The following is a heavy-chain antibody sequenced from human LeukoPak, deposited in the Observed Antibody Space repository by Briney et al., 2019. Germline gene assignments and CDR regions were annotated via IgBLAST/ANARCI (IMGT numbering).Heavy chain of an antibody. J-gene: IGHJ4*02. CDR3: ARVIRHRGGYFDY. V-gene: IGHV1-2*04. Sequence: ASVKVSCKASGYPFTGCYMHWVRQAPGQGLEWMGWINPNSGGTNYAQKFQGWVTMTRDTSISTAYMELSRLRSDDTAVYYCARVIRHRGGYFDYWGQGTLVTVSS. D-gene: IGHD1-14*01. CDR2: INPNSGGT. CDR1: GYPFTGCY.